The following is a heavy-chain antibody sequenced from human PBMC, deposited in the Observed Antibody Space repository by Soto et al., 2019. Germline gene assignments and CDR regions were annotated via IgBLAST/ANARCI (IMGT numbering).Heavy chain of an antibody. D-gene: IGHD6-13*01. V-gene: IGHV4-59*08. Sequence: QVQLQESGPGLVKPSETLSLTCTVSGGSISSYYWSWIRQPPGKGLEWIGYIYYSGSTNYNPSLKCRVTISVDTSKNQCSLKLSSVTAADTAVYYCARRYSSAFDIWGQGTMVTVSS. CDR1: GGSISSYY. CDR3: ARRYSSAFDI. CDR2: IYYSGST. J-gene: IGHJ3*02.